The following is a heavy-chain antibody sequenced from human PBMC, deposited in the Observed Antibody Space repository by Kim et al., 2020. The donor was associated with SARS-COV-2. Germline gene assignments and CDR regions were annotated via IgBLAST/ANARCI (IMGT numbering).Heavy chain of an antibody. V-gene: IGHV3-30*18. CDR3: AKDTYRGYGGGLWYYYYGMDI. CDR2: ISYDGGNK. Sequence: GGSLRLSCAASGFTFSDFGIHWVRQAPGKGLEWVALISYDGGNKYHADSVKGRFTISRDNSRNTLYLEMNSLRADDTAVYYCAKDTYRGYGGGLWYYYYGMDIWGQGTTVTVSS. J-gene: IGHJ6*02. CDR1: GFTFSDFG. D-gene: IGHD2-21*01.